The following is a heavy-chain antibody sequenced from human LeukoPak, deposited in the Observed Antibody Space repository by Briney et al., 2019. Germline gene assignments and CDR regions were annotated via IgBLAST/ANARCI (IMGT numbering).Heavy chain of an antibody. J-gene: IGHJ4*02. CDR3: ARFGSLREPIHDY. Sequence: KPSGTLSLTCAVSGGSIKSNNWWSWVRQPPGKGLDWIGYIYYSGSTNYNPSLNSRVTISVDTSKNQFSLKLSSVTAADTAVYYCARFGSLREPIHDYWGQGTLVTVSS. CDR1: GGSIKSNNW. D-gene: IGHD3-16*01. V-gene: IGHV4-4*02. CDR2: IYYSGST.